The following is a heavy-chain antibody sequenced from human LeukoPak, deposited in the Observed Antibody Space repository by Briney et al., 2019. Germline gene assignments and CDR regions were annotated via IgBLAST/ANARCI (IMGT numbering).Heavy chain of an antibody. D-gene: IGHD3-10*01. CDR2: IIPIFGTA. V-gene: IGHV1-69*13. CDR1: GGTFSSYA. Sequence: GASVKVSCKASGGTFSSYAISWVRQAPGQGLEWMGGIIPIFGTANYAQKFQGRVTITADESTSTAYMELSSLRSEDTAVYYCARERGWYGSGSPMYYFDYWGQGTLVTVSS. CDR3: ARERGWYGSGSPMYYFDY. J-gene: IGHJ4*02.